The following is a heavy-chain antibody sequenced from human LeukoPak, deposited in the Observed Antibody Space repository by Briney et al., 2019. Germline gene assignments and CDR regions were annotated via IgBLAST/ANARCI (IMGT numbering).Heavy chain of an antibody. CDR3: ARGRRDIVVVVAATPPYYFDY. V-gene: IGHV1-8*01. CDR1: GYTFTRYG. Sequence: GASVKVSCKASGYTFTRYGINWVRQAPGQGLEWMGWMNPNSGNTGYAQKFQGRVTMTRNTSISTAYMELSSLRSEDTAVYYCARGRRDIVVVVAATPPYYFDYWGQGTLVTVSS. CDR2: MNPNSGNT. D-gene: IGHD2-15*01. J-gene: IGHJ4*02.